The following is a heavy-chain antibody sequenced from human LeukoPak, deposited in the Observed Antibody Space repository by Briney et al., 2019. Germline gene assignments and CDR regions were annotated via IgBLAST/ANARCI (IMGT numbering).Heavy chain of an antibody. CDR1: GFSISDHY. CDR2: TRNKGNGYNT. J-gene: IGHJ4*02. V-gene: IGHV3-72*01. Sequence: SGGSLRLSCAASGFSISDHYMDWVRQAPGKGLEWVGRTRNKGNGYNTEFAASVKGRFTISRDDSKNSLFLQMNTLRVEDTAVYYCAGDMRWPVDRSYWGQGTLVTVSS. CDR3: AGDMRWPVDRSY. D-gene: IGHD6-19*01.